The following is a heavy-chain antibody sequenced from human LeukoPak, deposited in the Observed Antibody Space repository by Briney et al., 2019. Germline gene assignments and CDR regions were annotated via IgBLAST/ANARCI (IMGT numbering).Heavy chain of an antibody. V-gene: IGHV5-51*01. Sequence: GESLKISCKGSGYSFTSYWIGWVRQLPGKGLEWMGIIYPGDPDTRYSPSFQGQVTISADKSISAAYLQWSSLKASDTAMYYCARSQWLVSLYYFDYWGQGTLVTVSS. CDR3: ARSQWLVSLYYFDY. CDR2: IYPGDPDT. J-gene: IGHJ4*02. D-gene: IGHD6-19*01. CDR1: GYSFTSYW.